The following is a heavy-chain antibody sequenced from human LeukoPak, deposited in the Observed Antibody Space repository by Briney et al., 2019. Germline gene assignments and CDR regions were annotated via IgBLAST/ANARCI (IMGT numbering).Heavy chain of an antibody. Sequence: PGGSLRLSCVASGFTFSTYGMNWVRQAPGKGLEWVSYISHSSDAIYYVDSVRGRFTISRDNAKNSLYLHMNSLRDEDTAVYYCARASRSAYDNWGQGTLVTVSS. CDR1: GFTFSTYG. D-gene: IGHD3-22*01. CDR2: ISHSSDAI. V-gene: IGHV3-48*02. J-gene: IGHJ4*02. CDR3: ARASRSAYDN.